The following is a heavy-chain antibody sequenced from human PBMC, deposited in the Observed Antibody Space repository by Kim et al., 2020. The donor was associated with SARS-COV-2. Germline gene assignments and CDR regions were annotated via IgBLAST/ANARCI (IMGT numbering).Heavy chain of an antibody. CDR3: ARDRGVYSSSWSSSYYY. CDR2: ISYDGSNK. J-gene: IGHJ6*01. CDR1: GFTFSSYA. V-gene: IGHV3-30-3*01. D-gene: IGHD6-13*01. Sequence: GGSLRLSCAASGFTFSSYAMHWVRQAPGKGLEWVAVISYDGSNKYYADSVKGRFTISRDNSKNTLYLQMNSLRAEDTAVYYCARDRGVYSSSWSSSYYY.